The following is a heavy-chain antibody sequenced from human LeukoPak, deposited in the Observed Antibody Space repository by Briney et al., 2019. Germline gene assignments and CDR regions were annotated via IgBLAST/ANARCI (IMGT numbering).Heavy chain of an antibody. J-gene: IGHJ4*02. D-gene: IGHD3-22*01. CDR2: ISSSSSYI. V-gene: IGHV3-21*01. CDR3: ATCWGDSSGPLAGFADY. Sequence: PGGSLRLSCAASGFTFSSYSMNWVRQAPGKGLEWVSSISSSSSYIYYADSVKGRFTISRDNAKNSLYLQMNSLRAEDTAVYYCATCWGDSSGPLAGFADYWGQGTLVTVSS. CDR1: GFTFSSYS.